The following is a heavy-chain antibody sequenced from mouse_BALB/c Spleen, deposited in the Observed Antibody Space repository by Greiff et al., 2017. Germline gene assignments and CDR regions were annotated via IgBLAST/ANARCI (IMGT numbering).Heavy chain of an antibody. J-gene: IGHJ3*01. CDR1: GDSITSGY. CDR2: ISYSGST. CDR3: ARAGDYYVSSYC. V-gene: IGHV3-8*02. Sequence: VQLKESGPSLVKPSQTLSLTCSVTGDSITSGYWNWIRKFPGNKLEYMGYISYSGSTYYNPSLKSRISITRDTSKNPYYLQLNSVTTEDPATYYCARAGDYYVSSYCWGQGTLVTVSA. D-gene: IGHD1-1*01.